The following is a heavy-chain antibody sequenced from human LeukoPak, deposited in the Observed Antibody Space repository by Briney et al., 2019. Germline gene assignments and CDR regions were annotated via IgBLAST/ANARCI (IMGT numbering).Heavy chain of an antibody. D-gene: IGHD2-15*01. J-gene: IGHJ4*02. Sequence: SETLSLTCTVSGGSISSYYWSWIRQPPGKGLEWIGYIYYSGSTNYNPSLKSRVTISVDTSKNQFSLKLSSVTAADTAVYYCARQSGKLLRRPFDYWAREPWSPSPQ. CDR2: IYYSGST. CDR3: ARQSGKLLRRPFDY. V-gene: IGHV4-59*08. CDR1: GGSISSYY.